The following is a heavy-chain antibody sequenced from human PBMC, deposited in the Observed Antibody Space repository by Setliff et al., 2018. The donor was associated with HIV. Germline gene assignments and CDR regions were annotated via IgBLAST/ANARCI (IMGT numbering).Heavy chain of an antibody. CDR3: AKGAGFYGDYTFDY. CDR2: IYSTGST. J-gene: IGHJ4*02. Sequence: SETLSLTCTVSGDFISSGSNYWSWIRQSPGRELERIGYIYSTGSTNYNPSLQSRVSISMDASKNKFSLKVTSVTSSDTAVYYCAKGAGFYGDYTFDYWGQGNLVTVSS. V-gene: IGHV4-61*01. D-gene: IGHD4-17*01. CDR1: GDFISSGSNY.